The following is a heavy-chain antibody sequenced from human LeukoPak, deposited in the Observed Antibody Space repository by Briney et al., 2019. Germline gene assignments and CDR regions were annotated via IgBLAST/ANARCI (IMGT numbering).Heavy chain of an antibody. D-gene: IGHD2-21*02. V-gene: IGHV3-30-3*02. CDR2: ISYDGSNK. J-gene: IGHJ6*02. CDR1: GFTFSSYA. Sequence: GRSLRLSCAASGFTFSSYAMHWVRQAPGKGLEWVAVISYDGSNKYYADSVKGRFTISRDNSKNTLYLQMNSLRTEDTAVYYCVKYLIPTAVLMDVWGQGTTVTVSS. CDR3: VKYLIPTAVLMDV.